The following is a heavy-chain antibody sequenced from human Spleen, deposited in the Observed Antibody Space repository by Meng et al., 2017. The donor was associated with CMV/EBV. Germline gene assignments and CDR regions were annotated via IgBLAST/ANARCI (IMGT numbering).Heavy chain of an antibody. V-gene: IGHV3-23*01. Sequence: SCAASGFTFNNYAMNWIRQAPGKGLEWVSVISASGGTTQYRDSVKGRFTTSRDNSKSTLFLQMNSLRAEDTAVYYCAREDHYYDNGGYLRYFDNWGQGTLVTVSS. CDR3: AREDHYYDNGGYLRYFDN. CDR2: ISASGGTT. D-gene: IGHD3-22*01. J-gene: IGHJ4*02. CDR1: GFTFNNYA.